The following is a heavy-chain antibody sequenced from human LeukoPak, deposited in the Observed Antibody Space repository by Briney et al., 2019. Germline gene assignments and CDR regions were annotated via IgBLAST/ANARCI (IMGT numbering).Heavy chain of an antibody. CDR2: INSDGSST. CDR3: AKDRGDYYYMDV. J-gene: IGHJ6*03. CDR1: GFTFSSYW. V-gene: IGHV3-74*01. Sequence: GGSLRLSCAASGFTFSSYWMHWVRQAPGKGLVWVSRINSDGSSTSYADSVKGRFTISRDNSKNTLYLQMNSLRAEDTAVYYCAKDRGDYYYMDVWGKGTTVTVSS. D-gene: IGHD1-26*01.